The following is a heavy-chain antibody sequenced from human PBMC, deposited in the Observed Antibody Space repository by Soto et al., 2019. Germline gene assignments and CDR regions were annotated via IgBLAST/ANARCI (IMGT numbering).Heavy chain of an antibody. D-gene: IGHD1-1*01. CDR3: AKDMAQTGKGAFYI. V-gene: IGHV3-23*01. Sequence: EVQLLESGGRIVQPGGSLRLSCATSGFTFTNYAMSWVRQAQGKGLEWVSAISGGGGDSTYYADSVKGRLTISKDNYKSTVYLQMNSLIAEDTAVYYCAKDMAQTGKGAFYIWGQGTMVTVSS. CDR2: ISGGGGDST. CDR1: GFTFTNYA. J-gene: IGHJ3*02.